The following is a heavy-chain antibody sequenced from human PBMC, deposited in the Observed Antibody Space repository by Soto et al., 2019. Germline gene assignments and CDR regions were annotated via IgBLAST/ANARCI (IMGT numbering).Heavy chain of an antibody. D-gene: IGHD2-15*01. J-gene: IGHJ4*02. V-gene: IGHV3-7*04. CDR3: ARPMGYCSGGSCFPPNY. Sequence: EVQLVESGGGLVQPGGSLRLSCAASGFTFSGYWMIWVRQAPGKGLEWVANINQDGSETYYVDSVKGRFTISRDNAKNSLYLRMNSLRDEDTAVYYCARPMGYCSGGSCFPPNYWGQGTLVTVSS. CDR2: INQDGSET. CDR1: GFTFSGYW.